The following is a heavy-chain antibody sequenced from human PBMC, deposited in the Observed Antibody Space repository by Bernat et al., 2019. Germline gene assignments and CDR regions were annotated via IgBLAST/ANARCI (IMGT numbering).Heavy chain of an antibody. D-gene: IGHD3-16*01. CDR2: IHWDGDR. J-gene: IGHJ4*02. CDR3: VHRAHRLGLDN. CDR1: GFSLSASGVG. Sequence: QITLKESGPTLVKPTQTLTLTCTFSGFSLSASGVGVGYIRQPPGKALEWLALIHWDGDRRYTPSLESRLTISRDTSKNQVVLTMANMDPFDTATYFCVHRAHRLGLDNWGQGTLVTVSS. V-gene: IGHV2-5*02.